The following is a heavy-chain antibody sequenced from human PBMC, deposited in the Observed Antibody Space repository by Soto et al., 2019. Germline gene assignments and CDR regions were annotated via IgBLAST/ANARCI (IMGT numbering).Heavy chain of an antibody. CDR2: IYPGDSDT. Sequence: RESLKISCKGSGYSFTSYWIGWVRQMPGKGLEWMGIIYPGDSDTRYSPSFQGQVTISADKSISTAYLQWSSLKASDTAMYYCARVPVDTAMAPYYFDYWGQGTLVTVSS. V-gene: IGHV5-51*01. CDR3: ARVPVDTAMAPYYFDY. CDR1: GYSFTSYW. D-gene: IGHD5-18*01. J-gene: IGHJ4*02.